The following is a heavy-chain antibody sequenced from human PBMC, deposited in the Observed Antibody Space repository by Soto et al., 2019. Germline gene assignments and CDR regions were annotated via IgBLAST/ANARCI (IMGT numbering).Heavy chain of an antibody. J-gene: IGHJ5*02. Sequence: QLQLQESGSGLVKPSQTLSLTCTVSGGSISSGGYAWNWIRQAPGKGLEWIGYIYHGGYTLYNPSLKGRGTISVDKSKNHFSLNLTSVTAADTAVYYCARDQLEGNWFDPWGQGTLVTVSS. CDR3: ARDQLEGNWFDP. V-gene: IGHV4-30-2*01. CDR1: GGSISSGGYA. D-gene: IGHD1-1*01. CDR2: IYHGGYT.